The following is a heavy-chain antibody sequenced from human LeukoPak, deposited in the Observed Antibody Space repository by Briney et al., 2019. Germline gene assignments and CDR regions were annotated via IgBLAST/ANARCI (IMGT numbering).Heavy chain of an antibody. J-gene: IGHJ4*02. CDR2: IYHSGST. Sequence: ASETLSLTCAVSRYSISSGYYWGWIRQPPGKGLEWIGSIYHSGSTYYNPSLKSRVTISVDTSKNQFSLKLSSVTAADPAVYYCARWYSSSGYFDYWGQGTLVTVSS. CDR1: RYSISSGYY. CDR3: ARWYSSSGYFDY. V-gene: IGHV4-38-2*01. D-gene: IGHD6-6*01.